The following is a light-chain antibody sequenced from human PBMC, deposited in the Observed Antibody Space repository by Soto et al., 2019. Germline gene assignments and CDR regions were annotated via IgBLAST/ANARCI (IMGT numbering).Light chain of an antibody. V-gene: IGLV1-44*01. Sequence: QSVLTQPPSASGTPGQRGTISCSGSSSNIGTNTVNWYQQFPGSAPQLLLYSTNQRPSGVPGRFSGSKSGTSASLDISGRQSDDEADYYCAAWDGSLDVVLFGGGTKLTVL. J-gene: IGLJ2*01. CDR3: AAWDGSLDVVL. CDR2: STN. CDR1: SSNIGTNT.